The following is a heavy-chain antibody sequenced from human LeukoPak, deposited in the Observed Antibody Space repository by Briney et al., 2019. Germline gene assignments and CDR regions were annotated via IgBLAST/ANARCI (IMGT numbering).Heavy chain of an antibody. D-gene: IGHD4-23*01. CDR1: GFTFSSYG. CDR3: TWMATVVTVDI. CDR2: TIGGDGPA. J-gene: IGHJ4*02. Sequence: PGRSLRLSCAASGFTFSSYGMHWVRQAPGKGLEWIGRTIGGDGPADYAAPVKGRFTISRDYSKDTMYLHMNSLKTEDTAVYYCTWMATVVTVDIWGQGTLVTVSS. V-gene: IGHV3-15*01.